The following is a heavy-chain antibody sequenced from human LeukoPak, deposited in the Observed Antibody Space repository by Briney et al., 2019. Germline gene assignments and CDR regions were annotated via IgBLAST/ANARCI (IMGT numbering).Heavy chain of an antibody. D-gene: IGHD3-16*01. V-gene: IGHV3-21*01. CDR1: GFTFSSYA. J-gene: IGHJ4*02. CDR2: ISGLSTHI. CDR3: GRAFPPLRTSSAGDL. Sequence: GGSLRLSCAASGFTFSSYAMSWVHQAPGKGLEWVSSISGLSTHIYYGDSVKGRFSISRDNAKNSVYLQMNSLGVEDTAIYYCGRAFPPLRTSSAGDLWGQGILVTVSS.